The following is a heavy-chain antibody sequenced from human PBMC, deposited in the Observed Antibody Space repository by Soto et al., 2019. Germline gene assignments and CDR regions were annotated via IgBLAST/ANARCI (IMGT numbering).Heavy chain of an antibody. V-gene: IGHV4-34*01. J-gene: IGHJ6*03. CDR1: GGSFSGYY. Sequence: QVQLQQWGAGLLKPSETLSLTCAVYGGSFSGYYWSWIRQPPGKGLEWIGEVNHSGSTNYNPSLRSRVTISVDTSKNQFTLKLSSVTAADTAVYYCARGRWYSYGYYYYYMDVWGKGTTVTVSS. CDR3: ARGRWYSYGYYYYYMDV. CDR2: VNHSGST. D-gene: IGHD5-18*01.